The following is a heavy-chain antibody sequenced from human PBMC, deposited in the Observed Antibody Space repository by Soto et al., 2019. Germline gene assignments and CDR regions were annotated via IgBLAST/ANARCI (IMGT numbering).Heavy chain of an antibody. D-gene: IGHD2-15*01. CDR2: ISHSGST. Sequence: QVQLQQWGAGLLKPSETLSLTCAVYGGSFSGYYWSWIRQPPGKGLEWIGEISHSGSTNYNPSLKRRVTISVDTSKNQCSLKLSSVTAADTAVYYCARAAPRYCSGGSCYSGRDSWGQGTLVTVSS. V-gene: IGHV4-34*01. J-gene: IGHJ4*02. CDR1: GGSFSGYY. CDR3: ARAAPRYCSGGSCYSGRDS.